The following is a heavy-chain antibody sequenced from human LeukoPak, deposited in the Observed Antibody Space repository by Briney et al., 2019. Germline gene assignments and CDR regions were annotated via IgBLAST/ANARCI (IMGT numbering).Heavy chain of an antibody. V-gene: IGHV5-51*01. CDR1: GYSFTSYW. CDR3: ASHAYYYGSGSSPRAEYFQH. Sequence: EEPLKISCKGSGYSFTSYWIGWVRQMPGKGLEWMGIIYPGDSDTRYSPSFQGQVTISADKSISTAYLQWSSLKASDTAMYYCASHAYYYGSGSSPRAEYFQHWGQGTLVTVSS. D-gene: IGHD3-10*01. CDR2: IYPGDSDT. J-gene: IGHJ1*01.